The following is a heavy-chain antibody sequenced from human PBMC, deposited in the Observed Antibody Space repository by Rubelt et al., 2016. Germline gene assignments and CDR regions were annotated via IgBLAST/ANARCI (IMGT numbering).Heavy chain of an antibody. J-gene: IGHJ4*02. V-gene: IGHV1-69*01. CDR3: ARGYSGSYYCDY. Sequence: QVQLVQSGAEVKKPGSSVKVSCKASGGTFSSYAISWVRQAPGQGLEWMGGIIPIFGTANYAQRFQGRVTITADESTSTAYMELRSLRSDDTAVDYCARGYSGSYYCDYWGQGTLVTVSS. CDR1: GGTFSSYA. CDR2: IIPIFGTA. D-gene: IGHD1-26*01.